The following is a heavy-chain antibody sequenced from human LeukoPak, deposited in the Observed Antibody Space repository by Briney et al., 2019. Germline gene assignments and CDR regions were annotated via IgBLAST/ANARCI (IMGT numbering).Heavy chain of an antibody. J-gene: IGHJ3*02. CDR1: GFTFSSYG. D-gene: IGHD3-9*01. CDR3: ARDLERRYFDWLLPNDAFDI. V-gene: IGHV3-30*04. CDR2: ISYDGRNK. Sequence: GRSLRLSCAASGFTFSSYGLHWVRQAPGKGLEWVAVISYDGRNKYYADSVRGRFTISRDDSKNGLYLQMNSLRAEDTAVYYCARDLERRYFDWLLPNDAFDIWGQGTMVTVSS.